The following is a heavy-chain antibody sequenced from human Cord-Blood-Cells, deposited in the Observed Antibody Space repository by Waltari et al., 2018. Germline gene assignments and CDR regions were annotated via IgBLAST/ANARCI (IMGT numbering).Heavy chain of an antibody. Sequence: EVQLVQSGAEVKKPGESLKISCKGSGYSFTSSWNGWLRQMPGKGLEWMGIIYPVDSDTRYGPSFQGEVTISADKSISTAYLQWSSLKASDTAMYYCARHDLETATDYWGQGTLVTVSS. D-gene: IGHD2-15*01. V-gene: IGHV5-51*01. J-gene: IGHJ4*02. CDR2: IYPVDSDT. CDR3: ARHDLETATDY. CDR1: GYSFTSSW.